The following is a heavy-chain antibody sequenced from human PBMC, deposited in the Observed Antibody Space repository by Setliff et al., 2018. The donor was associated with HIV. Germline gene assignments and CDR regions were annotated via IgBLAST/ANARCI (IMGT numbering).Heavy chain of an antibody. J-gene: IGHJ6*03. D-gene: IGHD6-13*01. V-gene: IGHV4-34*01. CDR3: ARVSCSSWYSIPRYYYYSMDV. Sequence: SETLSLTCAVYGASFSGYYWSWVRQPPGKGLEWIGEINHSGSTNYNSSLKSRVTISVDTSKNQFSLKVRSVTAADTAVYYCARVSCSSWYSIPRYYYYSMDVWGNGTTVTVSS. CDR2: INHSGST. CDR1: GASFSGYY.